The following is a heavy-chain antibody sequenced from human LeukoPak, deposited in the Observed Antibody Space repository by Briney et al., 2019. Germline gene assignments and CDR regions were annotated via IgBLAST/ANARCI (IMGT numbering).Heavy chain of an antibody. Sequence: PSETLSLTCTVSGGSISSYYWSWIRQPPGKGLEWIGYIYYSGSTNYNPSLKSRVTISVDTSKNQFSLKLSSVTAADTAVYYCAGHRGSSGWYKHGYWGQGTLVTVSS. CDR1: GGSISSYY. J-gene: IGHJ4*02. D-gene: IGHD6-19*01. CDR2: IYYSGST. V-gene: IGHV4-59*01. CDR3: AGHRGSSGWYKHGY.